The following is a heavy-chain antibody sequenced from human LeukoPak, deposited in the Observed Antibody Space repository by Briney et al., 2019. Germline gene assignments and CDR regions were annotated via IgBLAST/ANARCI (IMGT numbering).Heavy chain of an antibody. D-gene: IGHD3-16*01. V-gene: IGHV1-2*02. CDR1: VYTFTGYY. Sequence: ASVKVSCEASVYTFTGYYVRWVRQAPGQGLEWMGWINPDSGGTNYAQKFQGRVTMTRDTSISTAYMELSRLRADDKAVDCCARANFWGVTGYYYYMDVWGKGTTVTVSS. CDR3: ARANFWGVTGYYYYMDV. CDR2: INPDSGGT. J-gene: IGHJ6*03.